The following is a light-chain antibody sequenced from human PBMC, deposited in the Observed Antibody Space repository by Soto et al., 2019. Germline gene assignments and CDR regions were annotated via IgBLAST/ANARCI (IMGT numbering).Light chain of an antibody. V-gene: IGLV2-14*01. CDR3: CSYTSTTSFV. CDR1: SKDVGGHNY. Sequence: QSALTQPASVSGSPGQSITISCTGTSKDVGGHNYVSWFQRHPGKAPKFMLYDVSHRSSGVSNRFSGSKSGNTASLTISGLQAEDEADYYCCSYTSTTSFVFGTGTKLTVL. CDR2: DVS. J-gene: IGLJ1*01.